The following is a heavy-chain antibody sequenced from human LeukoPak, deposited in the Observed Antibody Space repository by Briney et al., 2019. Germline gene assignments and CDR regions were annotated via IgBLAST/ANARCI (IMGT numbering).Heavy chain of an antibody. CDR2: IYYSGST. J-gene: IGHJ4*02. CDR3: ARHSFYYESSGYYYYFDY. Sequence: SETLSLTCTVSGGSVSSGSYYWSWIRQPPGKGLEWIGYIYYSGSTNYNPSLKSRVTISVDTSKNQFSLRLSSVTAADTAVYYCARHSFYYESSGYYYYFDYWGQGTLVTVSS. CDR1: GGSVSSGSYY. D-gene: IGHD3-22*01. V-gene: IGHV4-61*01.